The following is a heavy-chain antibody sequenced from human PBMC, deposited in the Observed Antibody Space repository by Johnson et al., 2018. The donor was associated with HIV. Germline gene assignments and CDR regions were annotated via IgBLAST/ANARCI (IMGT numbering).Heavy chain of an antibody. J-gene: IGHJ3*02. V-gene: IGHV3-74*03. CDR1: GFTFSHYW. CDR2: INADGSRT. CDR3: VRDDYSFHI. D-gene: IGHD4/OR15-4a*01. Sequence: VRLVESGGDLVQPGGSLRLSCVVSGFTFSHYWMEWVRQAPGEGLVWVSRINADGSRTTYADSVKGRFTISRDNAKNTLYLEMNGLRADDTAVYYCVRDDYSFHIWGRGTLVTVSS.